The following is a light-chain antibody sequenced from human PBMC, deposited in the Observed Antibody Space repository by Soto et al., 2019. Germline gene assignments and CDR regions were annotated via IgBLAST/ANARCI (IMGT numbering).Light chain of an antibody. V-gene: IGLV1-40*01. CDR1: SSNIGATYD. CDR2: ANT. Sequence: QSVLTQPPSVSAAPGQRVTISCTGSSSNIGATYDVHWYQQFPGTAPKLLIYANTNRPSGVPDRFSGSKSGTSASLAITGLQAEDEADYYCQSYDSSLSGYVFGTGTKVTVL. J-gene: IGLJ1*01. CDR3: QSYDSSLSGYV.